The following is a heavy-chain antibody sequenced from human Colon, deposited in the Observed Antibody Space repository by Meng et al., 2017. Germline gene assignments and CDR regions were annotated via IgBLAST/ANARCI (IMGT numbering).Heavy chain of an antibody. D-gene: IGHD3-9*01. CDR1: GYSISGGYY. CDR3: AARGRDDILTGYTDYFFDF. V-gene: IGHV4-38-2*02. Sequence: SEPLSLTCTVPGYSISGGYYWGWTRQPPGKGQEWIGSIYHSVTTYYNPSLKSRVTISKDTSKNQFSLELSSVTAADTAVYYCAARGRDDILTGYTDYFFDFWGQGTLVTVSS. J-gene: IGHJ4*02. CDR2: IYHSVTT.